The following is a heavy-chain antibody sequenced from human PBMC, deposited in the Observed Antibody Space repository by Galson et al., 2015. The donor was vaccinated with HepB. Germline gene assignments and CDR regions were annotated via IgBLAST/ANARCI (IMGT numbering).Heavy chain of an antibody. J-gene: IGHJ2*01. V-gene: IGHV1-2*02. CDR1: GYTFTGYY. CDR3: ARVGAAALGGWYFDL. Sequence: SVKVSCKASGYTFTGYYMHWVRQAPGQGLEWMGWINPNSGGTNYAQKFQGRVTMTRDTSISTAYMELSRLRSDDTAVYYCARVGAAALGGWYFDLWGRGTLVTVSS. D-gene: IGHD6-13*01. CDR2: INPNSGGT.